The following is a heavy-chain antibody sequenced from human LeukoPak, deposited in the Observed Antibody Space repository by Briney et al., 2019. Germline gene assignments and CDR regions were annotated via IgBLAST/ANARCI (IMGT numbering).Heavy chain of an antibody. CDR1: GFTFSNYP. Sequence: GGSLRLSCAASGFTFSNYPMNWVRQAPGKGLEWVSAISGSGGSTYYADSVKGRLTISRDNSKNTLYLQMNSLRAEDTAVYYCANRPDYGDLYWGQGTLVTVSS. D-gene: IGHD4-17*01. CDR2: ISGSGGST. CDR3: ANRPDYGDLY. J-gene: IGHJ4*02. V-gene: IGHV3-23*01.